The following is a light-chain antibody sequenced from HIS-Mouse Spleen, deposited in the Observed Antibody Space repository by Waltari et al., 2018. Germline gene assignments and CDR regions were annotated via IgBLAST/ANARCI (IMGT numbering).Light chain of an antibody. J-gene: IGLJ3*02. CDR3: CSYAGSSTWV. CDR1: SNNVGSYA. V-gene: IGLV2-23*01. CDR2: GN. Sequence: QSALTQEASVSGTVGQKVTLSCTGNSNNVGSYAVGWYQQISHGAPKTVMFGNSLPSGIPDRFSGSKSGNTASLTISGLQAEDEADYYCCSYAGSSTWVFGGGTKLTVL.